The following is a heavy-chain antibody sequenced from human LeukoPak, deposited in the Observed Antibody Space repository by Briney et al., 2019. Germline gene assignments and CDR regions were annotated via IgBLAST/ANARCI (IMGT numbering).Heavy chain of an antibody. CDR2: IKQDGSEK. CDR3: AKGGSGYFLDL. CDR1: GFTFSSNW. V-gene: IGHV3-7*05. Sequence: GGSLRLSCGASGFTFSSNWMTWVRQAPGKGLEWVANIKQDGSEKNYVDSVKGRFTISRDNAKNSLYLQVNSLRAEDTALYYCAKGGSGYFLDLWGQGTLVTVSS. J-gene: IGHJ5*02. D-gene: IGHD5-12*01.